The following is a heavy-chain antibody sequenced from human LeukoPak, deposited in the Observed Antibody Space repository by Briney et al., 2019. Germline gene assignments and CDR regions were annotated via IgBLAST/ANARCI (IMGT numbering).Heavy chain of an antibody. CDR1: GFTFSNFA. J-gene: IGHJ4*02. Sequence: GGSLRLSCAASGFTFSNFAMTWVRQAPGKGLEWVSSIVGSSSTYYADSLKGRFTISRDNAKNSLYLQMNSLRAEDTAVYYCARDLGSLGGTAGYWGQGTLVTVSS. D-gene: IGHD2-8*02. CDR3: ARDLGSLGGTAGY. V-gene: IGHV3-69-1*02. CDR2: IVGSSST.